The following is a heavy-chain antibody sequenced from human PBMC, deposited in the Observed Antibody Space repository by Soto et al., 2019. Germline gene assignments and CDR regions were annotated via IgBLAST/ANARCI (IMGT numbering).Heavy chain of an antibody. CDR1: GFTFTSSA. Sequence: ASVKGSCKASGFTFTSSAVQWVRQDLGQSLEWIGWIVVGSGNTNYAQKFQERATITRDMYTSTAYLELSSLRSEATDVYYCAKISSRFSGDLWGQGTMVTVSS. CDR3: AKISSRFSGDL. D-gene: IGHD6-13*01. CDR2: IVVGSGNT. V-gene: IGHV1-58*01. J-gene: IGHJ3*01.